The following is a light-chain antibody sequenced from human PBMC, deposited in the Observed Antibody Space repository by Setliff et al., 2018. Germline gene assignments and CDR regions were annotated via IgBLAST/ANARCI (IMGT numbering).Light chain of an antibody. V-gene: IGLV6-57*01. CDR3: QSSDGSGWV. J-gene: IGLJ3*02. CDR1: SGHIASNY. CDR2: ENT. Sequence: NFMLTQPLSVSESPGEAVSISCTRSSGHIASNYVQWYQQRPGRSPTTLIYENTQRLLEVPDRFSGFIDTSSNSAVLTISRLESDDEADYYCQSSDGSGWVFGGGTKVTVL.